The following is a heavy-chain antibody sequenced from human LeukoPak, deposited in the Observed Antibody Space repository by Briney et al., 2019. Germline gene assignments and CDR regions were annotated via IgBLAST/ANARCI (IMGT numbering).Heavy chain of an antibody. CDR3: ARLISNNDGFDF. V-gene: IGHV3-21*01. D-gene: IGHD1/OR15-1a*01. Sequence: GGSLRLSCSASGFTFSNYSMNCVRQAPGKGLEWVASIGRCGTSMYNAASVKGRFTIPRDNAKTSLYLQLNSLRPEDPAVCYCARLISNNDGFDFWGQGTLVTVSS. CDR1: GFTFSNYS. J-gene: IGHJ4*02. CDR2: IGRCGTSM.